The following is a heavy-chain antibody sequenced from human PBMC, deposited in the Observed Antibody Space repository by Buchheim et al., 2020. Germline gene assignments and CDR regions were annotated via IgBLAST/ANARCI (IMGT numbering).Heavy chain of an antibody. D-gene: IGHD2-2*01. CDR1: GFTFSNYW. J-gene: IGHJ6*02. CDR2: TNSDGRSI. CDR3: ARGHCSSISCWDDYYYYGLDV. V-gene: IGHV3-74*01. Sequence: EVQLVESGGDIIQPGGSLRLSCAASGFTFSNYWMYWVRQVPGKGLMWVSRTNSDGRSISYADSVKGRFIISRDNARKTLYLQMNSLSAEDTAVYYCARGHCSSISCWDDYYYYGLDVWGHGT.